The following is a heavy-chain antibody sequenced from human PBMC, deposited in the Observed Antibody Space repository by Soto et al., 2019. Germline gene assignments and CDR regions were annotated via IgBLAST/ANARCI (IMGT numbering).Heavy chain of an antibody. CDR3: ARNHPPHWYAFDY. J-gene: IGHJ4*02. Sequence: QVQLQESGPGLVKPSQTLSLTCTVSGGSISSGGYYWSWIRQHPGKGLEWIGYIYYSGSTYYNPSLKSRVTISVDTSKNQFSLKLSSVTAADPAVYYCARNHPPHWYAFDYWGQGTLVTVSS. CDR1: GGSISSGGYY. V-gene: IGHV4-31*03. CDR2: IYYSGST. D-gene: IGHD2-8*01.